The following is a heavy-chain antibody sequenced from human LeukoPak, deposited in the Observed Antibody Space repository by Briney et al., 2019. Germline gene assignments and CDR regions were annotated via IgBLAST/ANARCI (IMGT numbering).Heavy chain of an antibody. D-gene: IGHD3-10*01. V-gene: IGHV3-7*02. J-gene: IGHJ4*02. CDR2: MKKDGSET. Sequence: GGSLRLSCVVSGFMFSSYSMIWVRQAPGKGLQWVANMKKDGSETKYVESVKGRFTISRDNAKNSLYLQMNSLRAEDTAVYYCGRHRSGSGTYFIDYWGQGTLVSVSS. CDR1: GFMFSSYS. CDR3: GRHRSGSGTYFIDY.